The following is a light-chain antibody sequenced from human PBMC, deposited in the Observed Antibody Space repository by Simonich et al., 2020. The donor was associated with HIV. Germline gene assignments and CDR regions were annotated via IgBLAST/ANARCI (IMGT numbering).Light chain of an antibody. CDR1: SSDVGAYSY. CDR2: DVS. Sequence: QSALTQPASVSGSPGQSITISCTGTSSDVGAYSYVSWYQQHPGKAPKLMLYDVSKRPSGVSYRFSGSKSGNTASLTISGLQAEDEADYYCCSYAGSSTVLFGGGTKLTVL. J-gene: IGLJ2*01. V-gene: IGLV2-23*02. CDR3: CSYAGSSTVL.